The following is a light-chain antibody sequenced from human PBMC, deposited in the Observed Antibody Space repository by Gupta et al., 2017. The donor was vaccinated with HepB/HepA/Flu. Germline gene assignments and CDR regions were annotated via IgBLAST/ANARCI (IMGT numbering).Light chain of an antibody. CDR2: GAS. CDR1: QTITNY. Sequence: DIQMTQSPCALSASVGDRVTIACRASQTITNYLTWYQQKPGKAPQLLLYGASTLQSGVPSRFSGSGSRTDFALTISRLQPEDFPTYYCQQTDNAPISFGPGTQMDIK. J-gene: IGKJ5*01. CDR3: QQTDNAPIS. V-gene: IGKV1-39*01.